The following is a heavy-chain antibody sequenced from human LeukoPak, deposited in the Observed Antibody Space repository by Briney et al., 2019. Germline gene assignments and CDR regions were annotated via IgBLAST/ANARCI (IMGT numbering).Heavy chain of an antibody. Sequence: PGGSLTLSCAASGLTLTSNYMSWIRQAPGKGLDWVSVIYSGGDTYYADSVKGRFTISRDNSKNTLYLQMNSLRAEDTAVYYCARPGYSTGAFDYWGQGTLVTVSS. J-gene: IGHJ4*02. V-gene: IGHV3-53*01. CDR1: GLTLTSNY. CDR3: ARPGYSTGAFDY. D-gene: IGHD6-25*01. CDR2: IYSGGDT.